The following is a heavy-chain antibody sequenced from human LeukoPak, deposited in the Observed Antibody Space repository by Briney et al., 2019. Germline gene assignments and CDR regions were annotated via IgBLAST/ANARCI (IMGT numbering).Heavy chain of an antibody. CDR2: ISSSSSYI. J-gene: IGHJ4*02. D-gene: IGHD2-15*01. V-gene: IGHV3-21*01. CDR3: ARSGRAVVVCDY. Sequence: GGSLRLSCAASGFTFSNYWMNWVRQAPGKGLEWVSSISSSSSYIYYADSVKGRFTISRDNAKNSLYLQMNSLRAEDTAVYYCARSGRAVVVCDYWGQGTLVTVSS. CDR1: GFTFSNYW.